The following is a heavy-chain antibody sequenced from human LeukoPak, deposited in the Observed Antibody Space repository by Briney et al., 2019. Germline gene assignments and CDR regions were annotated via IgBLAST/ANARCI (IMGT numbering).Heavy chain of an antibody. V-gene: IGHV1-18*01. D-gene: IGHD1-26*01. J-gene: IGHJ5*02. CDR3: ARDWDGRTDCFDP. Sequence: GASVTVSLKASGYTFTPYGISWVRQAPGHGLEWMGYISGRSDDENYADKFQGRLTMTTATSTNTVYMELGSLTSDDAAVYYCARDWDGRTDCFDPWGQGTLVTVSS. CDR1: GYTFTPYG. CDR2: ISGRSDDE.